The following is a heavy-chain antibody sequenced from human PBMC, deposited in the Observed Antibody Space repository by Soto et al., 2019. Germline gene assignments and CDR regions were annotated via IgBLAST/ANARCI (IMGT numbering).Heavy chain of an antibody. J-gene: IGHJ6*03. D-gene: IGHD3-10*01. CDR1: GGSISTTSCYY. Sequence: SETLSLTCTVSGGSISTTSCYYWGWIRQPPGKGLEWIGSIYCSGGTYYNPSLKSRVAISIDSSRSQFSLKLSSVTAADTAVYYCARGGDNYGDYYYYMDVWGKGTTVTVSS. CDR3: ARGGDNYGDYYYYMDV. V-gene: IGHV4-39*07. CDR2: IYCSGGT.